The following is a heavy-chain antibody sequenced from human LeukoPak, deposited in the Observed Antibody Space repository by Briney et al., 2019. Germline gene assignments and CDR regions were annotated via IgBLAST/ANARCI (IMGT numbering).Heavy chain of an antibody. V-gene: IGHV3-74*01. CDR3: ARSHYYDGSDFYYYYGLDV. Sequence: GGSLRLSCEASGFTFSTYWMHWVRQGPGKGLVWVSRLNSDGSSIRYADSVRGRFTISRDNAKNTLSLQMNSLRAEDTAVYYCARSHYYDGSDFYYYYGLDVWGQGTTVTVSS. CDR1: GFTFSTYW. D-gene: IGHD3-22*01. CDR2: LNSDGSSI. J-gene: IGHJ6*02.